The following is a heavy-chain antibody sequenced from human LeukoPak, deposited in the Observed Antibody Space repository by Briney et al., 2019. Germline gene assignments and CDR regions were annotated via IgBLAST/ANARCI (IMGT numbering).Heavy chain of an antibody. CDR2: INHSGST. CDR3: ARQVELWFGEPIGYYYYYMDV. Sequence: SETLSLTCAVYGGSFSGYYWSWIRQPPGKGLEWIGEINHSGSTNYNPSLKSRVTISVDTSKNQFSLELSSVTAADTAVYYCARQVELWFGEPIGYYYYYMDVWGKGTTVTVSS. CDR1: GGSFSGYY. D-gene: IGHD3-10*01. V-gene: IGHV4-34*01. J-gene: IGHJ6*03.